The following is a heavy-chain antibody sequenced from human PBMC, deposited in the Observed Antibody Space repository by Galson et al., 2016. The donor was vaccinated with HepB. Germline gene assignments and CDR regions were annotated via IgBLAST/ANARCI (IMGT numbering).Heavy chain of an antibody. CDR3: ARGRGNSYYGMDV. Sequence: SVKVSCKASGFTFTNHVMHWVRQAPGQRPEWMGWINGGNSNIRYSQKFEGRVTITRDTSATTAYMELSSLTSEDTAVYYCARGRGNSYYGMDVWGQGTTVTVSS. V-gene: IGHV1-3*01. D-gene: IGHD4-23*01. J-gene: IGHJ6*02. CDR2: INGGNSNI. CDR1: GFTFTNHV.